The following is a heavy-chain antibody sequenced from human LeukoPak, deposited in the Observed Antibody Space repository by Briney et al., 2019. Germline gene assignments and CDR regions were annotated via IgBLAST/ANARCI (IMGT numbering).Heavy chain of an antibody. CDR1: EFTFSSYW. CDR3: ARDSTMAAARPSDY. CDR2: IKQDGSEK. D-gene: IGHD6-6*01. Sequence: GGSLRLSCAASEFTFSSYWMSWVRQAPGKGLEWVANIKQDGSEKNYVDSVKGRFTISRDNAKNSLYLQMNSLRAEDTAVYYCARDSTMAAARPSDYWGQGTLVTVSS. J-gene: IGHJ4*02. V-gene: IGHV3-7*01.